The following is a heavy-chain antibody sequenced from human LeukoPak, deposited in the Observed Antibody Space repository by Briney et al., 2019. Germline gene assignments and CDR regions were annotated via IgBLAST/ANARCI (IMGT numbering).Heavy chain of an antibody. Sequence: SETLSLTCAVYGGFFSGYYWSWLRQPPGKGLEWLGVINHSGSTNYNPSLKSRVTISVDTSKNQFSLKLSSVSAADTAVYYCARVSPYCSGGSCYFDYWGQGTLVTVSS. J-gene: IGHJ4*02. CDR3: ARVSPYCSGGSCYFDY. V-gene: IGHV4-34*01. CDR2: INHSGST. CDR1: GGFFSGYY. D-gene: IGHD2-15*01.